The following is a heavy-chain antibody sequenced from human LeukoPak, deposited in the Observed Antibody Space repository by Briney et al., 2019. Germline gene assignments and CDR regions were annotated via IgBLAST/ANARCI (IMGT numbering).Heavy chain of an antibody. CDR2: IYHSGST. V-gene: IGHV4-30-2*01. J-gene: IGHJ3*02. CDR3: ARGGDGDYAFDI. CDR1: GGSISSGGYS. D-gene: IGHD4-17*01. Sequence: SETLSLTCAVSGGSISSGGYSWSWIRQPPGEGLEWIGYIYHSGSTYYNPSLKSRVTISVDRSKNQFSLKLSSVTAADTAVYYCARGGDGDYAFDIWGQGTMVTVSS.